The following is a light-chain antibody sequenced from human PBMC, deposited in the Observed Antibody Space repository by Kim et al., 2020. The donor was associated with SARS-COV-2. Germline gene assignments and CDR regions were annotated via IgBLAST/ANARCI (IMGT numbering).Light chain of an antibody. V-gene: IGLV3-1*01. CDR3: QAWDSSTYV. CDR1: KLGDKY. J-gene: IGLJ1*01. CDR2: DDN. Sequence: VSPGQTASITCSGDKLGDKYVCWYQHKTGQSPVRVIYDDNKRPSGIPERFSGSNSGNTATLTISGTQAMDEADYYCQAWDSSTYVFGTGTKVTVL.